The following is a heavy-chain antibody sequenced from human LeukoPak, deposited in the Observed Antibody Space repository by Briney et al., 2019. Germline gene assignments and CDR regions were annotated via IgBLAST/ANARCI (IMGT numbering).Heavy chain of an antibody. CDR3: SRSEGVYYGSGSSGTYYPHWFDP. J-gene: IGHJ5*02. V-gene: IGHV4-61*01. Sequence: SETLSLTCAVSGGSVSSGNYYWSWIRQPPGKGLEWIGYIFYSGSNKYNPSLQSRVTILRDTSKNQFSLKMTSVTAADTAVYYCSRSEGVYYGSGSSGTYYPHWFDPWGQGTLVIVSS. D-gene: IGHD3-10*01. CDR1: GGSVSSGNYY. CDR2: IFYSGSN.